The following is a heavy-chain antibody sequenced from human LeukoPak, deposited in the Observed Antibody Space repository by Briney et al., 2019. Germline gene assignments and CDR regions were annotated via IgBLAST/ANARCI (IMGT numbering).Heavy chain of an antibody. CDR3: AREGHYDSSGYSPLGF. D-gene: IGHD3-22*01. Sequence: ASVKVSCKASGVTFTTSGINWVRQAPGQGLEWIGGIIPDFTNANYAQKFQGRVTITADESTSTAYMELSSLTAEDTAMYYCAREGHYDSSGYSPLGFWGQGTLVAVSS. V-gene: IGHV1-69*13. J-gene: IGHJ4*02. CDR1: GVTFTTSG. CDR2: IIPDFTNA.